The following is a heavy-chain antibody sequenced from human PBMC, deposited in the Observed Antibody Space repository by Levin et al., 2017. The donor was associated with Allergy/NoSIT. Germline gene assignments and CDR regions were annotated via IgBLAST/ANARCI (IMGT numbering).Heavy chain of an antibody. Sequence: PSETLSLTCTVSGDSVSSHYWNWNRQPPGKGLEWIGYVSNSGNTNFNPSLKSRVTMSVDTSKNQFSLKLSSVTAADTAVYYCARYGVYGQGTFDIWGQGTMVTVSS. V-gene: IGHV4-59*02. J-gene: IGHJ3*02. D-gene: IGHD4-17*01. CDR2: VSNSGNT. CDR3: ARYGVYGQGTFDI. CDR1: GDSVSSHY.